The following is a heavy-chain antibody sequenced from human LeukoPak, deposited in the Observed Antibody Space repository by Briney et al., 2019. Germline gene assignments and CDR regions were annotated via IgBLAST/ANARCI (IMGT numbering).Heavy chain of an antibody. Sequence: GGSLRLSCAASGFTFSSYWMSWVRQAPGKGLEWVANIKQDGSEKYYVDSVKGRFTISRDNAKNSLYLQMNSLRAEDTAVYYCAKEFGYSYGGLDYWGQGTLVTVSS. V-gene: IGHV3-7*01. CDR3: AKEFGYSYGGLDY. CDR2: IKQDGSEK. CDR1: GFTFSSYW. J-gene: IGHJ4*02. D-gene: IGHD5-18*01.